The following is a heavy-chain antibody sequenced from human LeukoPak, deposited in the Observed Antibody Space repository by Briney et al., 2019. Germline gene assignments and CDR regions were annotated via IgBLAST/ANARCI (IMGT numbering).Heavy chain of an antibody. CDR2: TYQRSKWYN. V-gene: IGHV6-1*01. CDR3: ARSPSPYSSGWYFDY. Sequence: SQTLSLTCAISGDSVSINSAAWNWIRQSPSRGLEWLGRTYQRSKWYNDYAISVKSRITINPDISKNQFSLQLNSVTPEDTAVYYCARSPSPYSSGWYFDYWGQGTLVTVSS. D-gene: IGHD6-19*01. CDR1: GDSVSINSAA. J-gene: IGHJ4*02.